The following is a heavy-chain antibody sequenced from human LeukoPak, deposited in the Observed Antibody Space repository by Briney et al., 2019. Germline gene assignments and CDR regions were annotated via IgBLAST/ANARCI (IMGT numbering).Heavy chain of an antibody. D-gene: IGHD2-2*01. CDR3: AREDIVVVPAASRMDV. V-gene: IGHV7-4-1*02. CDR1: GYTFTSYA. CDR2: INTNTGSP. J-gene: IGHJ6*02. Sequence: ASVKVSCKASGYTFTSYAMNWVRQAPGQGLEWMGWINTNTGSPTYAQGFTGRFVFSLDTSVSTAYLQISSLKAEDTAVYYCAREDIVVVPAASRMDVWGQGTTVTVSS.